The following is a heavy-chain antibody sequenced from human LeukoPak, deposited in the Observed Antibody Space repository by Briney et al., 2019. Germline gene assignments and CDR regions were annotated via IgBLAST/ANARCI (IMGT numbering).Heavy chain of an antibody. CDR3: ARGWRDGYSRLFDY. CDR2: TNPNSGNT. V-gene: IGHV1-8*01. CDR1: GYTFTSYD. Sequence: ASVKVSCKASGYTFTSYDINWVRQATGQGLEWMGWTNPNSGNTGYAQKFQGRVTMTRNTSISTAYMELSSLRSEDTAVYYCARGWRDGYSRLFDYWGQGTLVTVSS. J-gene: IGHJ4*02. D-gene: IGHD5-24*01.